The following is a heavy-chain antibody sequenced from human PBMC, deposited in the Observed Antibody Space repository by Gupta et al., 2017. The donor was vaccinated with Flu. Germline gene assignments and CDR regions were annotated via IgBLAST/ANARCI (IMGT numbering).Heavy chain of an antibody. J-gene: IGHJ4*02. Sequence: EVQLVESGGGLVQPGGSLRLSCAASGFSFSDYWMNWVRQAPGKGLEWVANINQDETTKNYVDSLKGRFTVSRDNAKNSLYLQMDSLGAEDTAVYFCARNRGWEQFDYWGPGTLVTVSS. CDR2: INQDETTK. CDR1: GFSFSDYW. V-gene: IGHV3-7*01. CDR3: ARNRGWEQFDY. D-gene: IGHD5-24*01.